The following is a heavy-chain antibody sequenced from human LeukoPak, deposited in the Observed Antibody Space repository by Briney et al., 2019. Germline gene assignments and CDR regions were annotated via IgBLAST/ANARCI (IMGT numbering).Heavy chain of an antibody. CDR2: IDPNTGDT. CDR3: ARLGLHGSGTYYFFDY. Sequence: ASVKVSCKASGQSLTGYFIHWVRQAPGQGLERVGRIDPNTGDTIYAQNFQGRVTVTSATSISTAYMELSRLTSDDTAVYFCARLGLHGSGTYYFFDYWGQGTLVTVSS. D-gene: IGHD3-10*01. J-gene: IGHJ4*02. V-gene: IGHV1-2*06. CDR1: GQSLTGYF.